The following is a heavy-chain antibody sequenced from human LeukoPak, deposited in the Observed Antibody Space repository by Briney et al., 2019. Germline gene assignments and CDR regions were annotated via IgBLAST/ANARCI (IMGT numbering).Heavy chain of an antibody. Sequence: GESLKISCKGSGYSFTSYWIGWVRQLPGKGLEWMGIIYPGDSDTRYSPSFQGQVTISADKSISTAYLQWSSLKASDTAMYYCARFPEYYDFWSNWFDPWGQGTLVTVSS. CDR1: GYSFTSYW. J-gene: IGHJ5*02. D-gene: IGHD3-3*01. CDR2: IYPGDSDT. V-gene: IGHV5-51*01. CDR3: ARFPEYYDFWSNWFDP.